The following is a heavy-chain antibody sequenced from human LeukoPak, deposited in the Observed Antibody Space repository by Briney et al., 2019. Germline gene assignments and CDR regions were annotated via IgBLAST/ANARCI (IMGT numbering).Heavy chain of an antibody. CDR3: ARDLLDSFDI. Sequence: SETLSLTCAVYGGSFSGYYWSWIRQPPGKGLEWIGEINHSGSTNYNPSLKSRVTISVDTSKNQFSLKLSSVTAADTAVCYCARDLLDSFDIWGQGTMVTVSS. CDR2: INHSGST. V-gene: IGHV4-34*01. CDR1: GGSFSGYY. J-gene: IGHJ3*02.